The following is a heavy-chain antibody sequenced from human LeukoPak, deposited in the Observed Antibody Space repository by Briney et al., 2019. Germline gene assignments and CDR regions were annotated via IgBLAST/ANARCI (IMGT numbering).Heavy chain of an antibody. CDR1: GYTLTELS. CDR2: FDPEDGET. CDR3: ARGLGSSGFDY. V-gene: IGHV1-24*01. D-gene: IGHD6-19*01. J-gene: IGHJ4*02. Sequence: ASVKVSCKVSGYTLTELSMHWVRQAPGKGLEWMGGFDPEDGETIYAQKFQGRVTMTKDTSTDTAYMELSSLRSGDTAVYYCARGLGSSGFDYWGQGTLVTVSS.